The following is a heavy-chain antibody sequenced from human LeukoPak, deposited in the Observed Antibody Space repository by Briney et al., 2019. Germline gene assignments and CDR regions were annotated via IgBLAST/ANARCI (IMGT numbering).Heavy chain of an antibody. Sequence: KPSETLSLTCTVSGGSISSYYWSWIRQPAGKGLEWIGRIYTSGSTNYNPSLKSRVTMSVDTSKNQFSLKLSSVTAADTAVYYCARVASPSSYWYFDLWGRGTLVTVSS. CDR1: GGSISSYY. D-gene: IGHD2-2*01. CDR3: ARVASPSSYWYFDL. V-gene: IGHV4-4*07. CDR2: IYTSGST. J-gene: IGHJ2*01.